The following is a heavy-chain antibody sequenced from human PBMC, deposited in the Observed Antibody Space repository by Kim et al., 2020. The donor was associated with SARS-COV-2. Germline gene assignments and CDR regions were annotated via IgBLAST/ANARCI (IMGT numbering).Heavy chain of an antibody. V-gene: IGHV1-8*01. CDR1: GYTFTSYD. J-gene: IGHJ6*03. Sequence: ASVKVSCKASGYTFTSYDINWVRQATGQGLEWMGWMNPNSGNTGYAQKFLGRVTMTRNSFISTAYMELSSLRSEGTAVYYCARGLRGHIVVVIARYYYYYLDFWGKGTTVTAS. D-gene: IGHD2-21*01. CDR3: ARGLRGHIVVVIARYYYYYLDF. CDR2: MNPNSGNT.